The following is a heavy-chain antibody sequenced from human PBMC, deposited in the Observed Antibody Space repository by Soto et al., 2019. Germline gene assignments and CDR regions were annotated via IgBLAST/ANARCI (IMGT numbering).Heavy chain of an antibody. J-gene: IGHJ1*01. CDR2: INPSGGST. V-gene: IGHV1-46*01. CDR3: AREASIGPIAFDWLFRSENYFQH. Sequence: QVQLVQSGAEVKKPGASVKVSCKASGYTFTSYYMHWVRQAPGQGLEWMGIINPSGGSTSYAQKSQGRVTMNRETSKSTVYMELSSLRSEDTAVYYCAREASIGPIAFDWLFRSENYFQHWGQGTLVTVSS. D-gene: IGHD3-9*01. CDR1: GYTFTSYY.